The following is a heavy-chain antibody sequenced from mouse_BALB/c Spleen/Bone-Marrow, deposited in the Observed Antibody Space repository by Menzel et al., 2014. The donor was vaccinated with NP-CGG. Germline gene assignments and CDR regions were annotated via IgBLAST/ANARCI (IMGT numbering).Heavy chain of an antibody. Sequence: VQLQQSGAELVRSGASVKLSCTASGFNIKGYYMHWVKQRPEQGLEWIGWIDPENGDTEYAPKFQGKATMTADTSSNTAYLQLSSLTSEDTAVYYCNAQNYGYGAWFAYWGQGTLVTVSA. CDR1: GFNIKGYY. D-gene: IGHD1-2*01. CDR2: IDPENGDT. CDR3: NAQNYGYGAWFAY. J-gene: IGHJ3*01. V-gene: IGHV14-4*02.